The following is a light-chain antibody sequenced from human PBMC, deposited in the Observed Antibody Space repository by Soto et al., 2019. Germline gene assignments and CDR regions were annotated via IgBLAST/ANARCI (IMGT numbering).Light chain of an antibody. V-gene: IGKV1-8*01. J-gene: IGKJ1*01. CDR3: QQYYSYPRT. CDR1: QGISSY. Sequence: AIRMTQSPSSFSASTGDRVTITCRASQGISSYLAWYQQKPGKAPKLLIYAASTLLSGVPSRFSGSGSGTYFTLTISCLQSEDFATYYCQQYYSYPRTFGQGTKV. CDR2: AAS.